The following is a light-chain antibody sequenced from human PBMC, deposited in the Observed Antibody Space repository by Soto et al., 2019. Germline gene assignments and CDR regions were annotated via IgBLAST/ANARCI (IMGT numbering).Light chain of an antibody. J-gene: IGKJ4*01. CDR3: QQRKKWPPLS. V-gene: IGKV3-11*01. CDR2: DAS. Sequence: EIVLTQSPATLSLSPGERAALSCRASETVDSFLAWYQQKPGQAPRLLIYDASKRDTGIPARFSGSGSGTDVTLTISSREPEDFAVYYCQQRKKWPPLSFGGGTRVEIK. CDR1: ETVDSF.